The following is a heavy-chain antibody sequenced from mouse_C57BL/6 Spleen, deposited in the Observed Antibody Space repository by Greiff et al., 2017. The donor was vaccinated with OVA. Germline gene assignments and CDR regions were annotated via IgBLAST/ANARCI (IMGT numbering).Heavy chain of an antibody. V-gene: IGHV5-12*01. D-gene: IGHD2-3*01. CDR2: ISNGGGST. CDR3: ARQGVYDGYAAWFAY. J-gene: IGHJ3*01. CDR1: GFTFSDYY. Sequence: EVHLVESGGGLVQPGGSLKLSCAASGFTFSDYYMYWVRQTPEKRLEWVAYISNGGGSTYYPDTVKGRFTISRDNAKNTLYLQMSRLKSEDTAMYYCARQGVYDGYAAWFAYWGQGTLVTVSA.